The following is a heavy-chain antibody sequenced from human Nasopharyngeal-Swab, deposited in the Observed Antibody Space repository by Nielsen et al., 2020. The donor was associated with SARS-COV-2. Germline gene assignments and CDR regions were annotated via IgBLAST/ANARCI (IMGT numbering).Heavy chain of an antibody. V-gene: IGHV3-13*01. Sequence: GGSLRLSCAASGFTFSSYDMHWVRQATGKGLEWVSAIGTAGDTYYPGSVKGRFTISRENAKNSLYLQMNSLRAGDTAVYYCARSRPAMTSPYYYYGMDVWGQGTTVTVSS. CDR1: GFTFSSYD. D-gene: IGHD5-18*01. CDR3: ARSRPAMTSPYYYYGMDV. J-gene: IGHJ6*02. CDR2: IGTAGDT.